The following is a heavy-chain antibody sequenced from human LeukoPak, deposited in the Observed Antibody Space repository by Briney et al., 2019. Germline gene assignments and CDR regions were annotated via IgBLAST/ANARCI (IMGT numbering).Heavy chain of an antibody. V-gene: IGHV4-34*01. D-gene: IGHD4-23*01. J-gene: IGHJ5*02. CDR3: AKDTSVVTPRSQFDP. CDR2: INHSGST. CDR1: GGSFSGYY. Sequence: SETLSLTCAVYGGSFSGYYWSWIRQPPGKGLEWIGEINHSGSTNYNLSLKSRVTISVDTSKNQYSLKLSSVTAADTAVYYCAKDTSVVTPRSQFDPWGQGTLVTVSS.